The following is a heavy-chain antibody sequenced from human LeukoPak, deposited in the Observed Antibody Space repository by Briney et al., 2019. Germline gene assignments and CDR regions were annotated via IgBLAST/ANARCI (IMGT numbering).Heavy chain of an antibody. CDR3: ARGPDFDWLFYFDY. D-gene: IGHD3-9*01. CDR2: IIPIFGTA. CDR1: GGTFSSYA. Sequence: SVKVSCKASGGTFSSYAISWVRQAPGQGLEWMGGIIPIFGTANYAQKFQGRVTITADKSTSTAYMELSSLRSEDTAVYYCARGPDFDWLFYFDYWGQGTLVTVSS. J-gene: IGHJ4*02. V-gene: IGHV1-69*06.